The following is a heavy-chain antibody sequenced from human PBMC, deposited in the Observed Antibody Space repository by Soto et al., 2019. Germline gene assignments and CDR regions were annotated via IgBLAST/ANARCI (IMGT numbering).Heavy chain of an antibody. CDR1: GGTFSSYA. Sequence: SVKVSCKASGGTFSSYAISWVRQAPGQGLEWMGGIIPIFGTANYAQKFQGRVTITADESTSTAYMELSSLRSEDTAVYYCARHNDFWSGYYNWFDTWGQGTLVTVSS. D-gene: IGHD3-3*01. V-gene: IGHV1-69*13. CDR2: IIPIFGTA. CDR3: ARHNDFWSGYYNWFDT. J-gene: IGHJ5*02.